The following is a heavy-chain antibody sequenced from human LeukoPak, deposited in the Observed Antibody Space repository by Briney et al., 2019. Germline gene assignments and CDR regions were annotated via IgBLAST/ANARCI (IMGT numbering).Heavy chain of an antibody. Sequence: GGSLRLSCGVTGFTFNNYEMNWVRQAPGKGLEWVSFISGSGNTIYYAASVKGRFTISRDNSKNTLYLQMNSLRAEDTAVYYCAKDLGFIVGGGYWGQGTLVTVSS. D-gene: IGHD1-26*01. CDR2: ISGSGNTI. CDR3: AKDLGFIVGGGY. CDR1: GFTFNNYE. J-gene: IGHJ4*02. V-gene: IGHV3-48*03.